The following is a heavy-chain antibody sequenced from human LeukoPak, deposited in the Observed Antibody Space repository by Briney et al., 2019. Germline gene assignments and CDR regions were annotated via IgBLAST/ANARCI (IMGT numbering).Heavy chain of an antibody. CDR2: IIPIFGTA. J-gene: IGHJ1*01. D-gene: IGHD3-10*01. CDR1: GGTFGSYA. Sequence: SVKVSCKASGGTFGSYAISWVRQAPGQGLEWMGGIIPIFGTANYAQKFQGRVTITADKSTSTAYMELSSLRSEDTAVYYCARGERFAYFQHWGQGILVTVSS. CDR3: ARGERFAYFQH. V-gene: IGHV1-69*06.